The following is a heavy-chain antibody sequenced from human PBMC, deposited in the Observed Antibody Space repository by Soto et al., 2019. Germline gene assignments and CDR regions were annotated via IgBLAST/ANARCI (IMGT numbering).Heavy chain of an antibody. CDR1: GGSMSSNY. CDR3: ARGNGWFYY. J-gene: IGHJ4*02. D-gene: IGHD6-19*01. CDR2: IYYTGST. Sequence: QVQLQESGPRLVKPSETLSLTCTVSGGSMSSNYWSWIRQPAGKGLEWIGYIYYTGSTIYDPSLKSRVTISVDTSKTQSSLRLNAVTAADTAVYFCARGNGWFYYWGQGTLVTVSS. V-gene: IGHV4-59*08.